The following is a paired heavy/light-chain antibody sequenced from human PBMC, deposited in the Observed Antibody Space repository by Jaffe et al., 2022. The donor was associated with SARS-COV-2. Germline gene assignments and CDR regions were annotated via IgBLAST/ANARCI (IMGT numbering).Light chain of an antibody. J-gene: IGKJ1*01. CDR2: AAS. V-gene: IGKV1-9*01. Sequence: DIQLTQSPSFLSASVGDRVTITCRASQGISTYLAWYQQKPGKAPKVLIYAASTLQTGVPSRFSGSGTGTEFTLTISSLQPEDFATYFCQQFSTYPRTFGQGTKVEIK. CDR1: QGISTY. CDR3: QQFSTYPRT.
Heavy chain of an antibody. J-gene: IGHJ5*02. V-gene: IGHV4-30-4*01. Sequence: QVQLQESGPGLVKPSQTLSLTCTVSGGSISSVDYYWSWIRQSPGKGLEWIGYIYYNIFTSGSTSYNPSLKSRATISADTSKNQISLNLGSVTAADTAVYYCARENFRYVDIVATTENWFDPWGQGTPVTVSS. CDR2: IYYNIFTSGST. D-gene: IGHD5-12*01. CDR3: ARENFRYVDIVATTENWFDP. CDR1: GGSISSVDYY.